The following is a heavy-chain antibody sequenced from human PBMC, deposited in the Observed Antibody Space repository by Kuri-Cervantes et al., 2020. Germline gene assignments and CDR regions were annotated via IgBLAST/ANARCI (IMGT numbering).Heavy chain of an antibody. CDR3: ARVVEAYFDY. Sequence: SETLSLTCTVSGGSINSFYWSWIRQPAGKGLEWIGRVYTTGTTNYNPSLKSRVTISVDKSKNQVSLKLNSVTAADTAVYYCARVVEAYFDYWGQGTLVTVSS. CDR1: GGSINSFY. D-gene: IGHD6-6*01. V-gene: IGHV4-4*07. J-gene: IGHJ4*02. CDR2: VYTTGTT.